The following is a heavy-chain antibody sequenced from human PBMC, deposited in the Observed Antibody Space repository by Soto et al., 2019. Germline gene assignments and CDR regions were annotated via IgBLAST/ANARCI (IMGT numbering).Heavy chain of an antibody. J-gene: IGHJ6*02. CDR3: ARAREGQRMDV. CDR1: GFTFSSYS. CDR2: ISSSSTYI. D-gene: IGHD2-2*01. Sequence: EVQLVESGGGLVKPGGSLRLSCAASGFTFSSYSLDWVRQAPGKVLEWVSSISSSSTYIYYGDSVKGRFTISRDTAKNSLYLQMNSMRAEDTAVYYCARAREGQRMDVWGQGTTVTVSS. V-gene: IGHV3-21*01.